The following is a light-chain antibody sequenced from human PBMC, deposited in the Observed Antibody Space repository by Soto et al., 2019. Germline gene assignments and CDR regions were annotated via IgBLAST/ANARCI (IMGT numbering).Light chain of an antibody. Sequence: QSALTQPASVSGSPGQSITISCTGTSSDVGSYNLVSWYQQHPGKAPKLMIYEVSKRPSGVSNRFSGSKSGNTASLTISGLQVEDEAVYYCCSYAGSSTSLYVFGTGTKVTVL. CDR2: EVS. V-gene: IGLV2-23*02. CDR1: SSDVGSYNL. J-gene: IGLJ1*01. CDR3: CSYAGSSTSLYV.